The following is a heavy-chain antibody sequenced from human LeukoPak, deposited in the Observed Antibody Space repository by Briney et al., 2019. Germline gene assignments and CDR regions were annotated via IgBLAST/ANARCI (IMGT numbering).Heavy chain of an antibody. J-gene: IGHJ4*02. CDR2: ISSSGSTI. V-gene: IGHV3-48*03. CDR1: GFTFSSYE. D-gene: IGHD5-12*01. CDR3: AREPDIVATFGY. Sequence: GGSLRLSCAASGFTFSSYEMNWVRQAPGKGLEWVSYISSSGSTIYYADSVKGRFTISRDNAKNSLYLQMNSLRAEDTAVYYCAREPDIVATFGYWGQGTLVIVSS.